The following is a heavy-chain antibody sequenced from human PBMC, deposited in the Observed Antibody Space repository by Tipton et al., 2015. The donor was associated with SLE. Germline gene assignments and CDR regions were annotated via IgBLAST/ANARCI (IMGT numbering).Heavy chain of an antibody. J-gene: IGHJ3*02. CDR2: IYYSGST. Sequence: TLSLTCSVSGGSISSHYWSWIRQPPGKGLEWIGYIYYSGSTNYNPSLKSRVTISVDKSKDQFSLKLSSVTAADTAVYFCARQVAHDAFDIWGQGTMVTVSS. CDR1: GGSISSHY. D-gene: IGHD5-12*01. CDR3: ARQVAHDAFDI. V-gene: IGHV4-59*08.